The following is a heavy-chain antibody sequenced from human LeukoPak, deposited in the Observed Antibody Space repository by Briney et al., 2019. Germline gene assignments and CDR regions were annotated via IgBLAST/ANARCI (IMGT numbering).Heavy chain of an antibody. CDR1: EYSFTSYW. Sequence: GESLKISCKGSEYSFTSYWIGWVRQMPGKGLEWMGIIYPGDSDTRYSPSFQGQVTISADKSISTAYLQWSSLKASDTAMYYCARKYSSIGYSSGWYIPTSGYFDYWGQGTLVTVSS. V-gene: IGHV5-51*01. CDR2: IYPGDSDT. J-gene: IGHJ4*02. CDR3: ARKYSSIGYSSGWYIPTSGYFDY. D-gene: IGHD6-19*01.